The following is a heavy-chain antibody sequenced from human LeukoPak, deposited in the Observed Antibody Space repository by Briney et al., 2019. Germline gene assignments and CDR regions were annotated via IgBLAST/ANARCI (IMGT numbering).Heavy chain of an antibody. V-gene: IGHV3-15*01. J-gene: IGHJ4*02. CDR1: GFTFSNAW. D-gene: IGHD3-22*01. Sequence: GGSLRLSCAASGFTFSNAWMSWVRQAPGKGLEWVGRIKSKTDGGTTDYAAPVKGRFTISRDDLKNTLYLQMNSLKTEDTAVYYCTTDLWFTGDDSSGSTFYAPDYWGQGTLVTVSS. CDR2: IKSKTDGGTT. CDR3: TTDLWFTGDDSSGSTFYAPDY.